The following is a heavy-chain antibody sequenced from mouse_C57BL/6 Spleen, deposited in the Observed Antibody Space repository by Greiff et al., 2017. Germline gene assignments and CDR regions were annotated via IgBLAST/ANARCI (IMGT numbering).Heavy chain of an antibody. V-gene: IGHV1-19*01. J-gene: IGHJ2*01. Sequence: EVQLQQSGPVLVKPGASVKMSCKASGYTFTDYYMNWVKQSHGKSLEWIGVINPYNGGTSYNQKFKGKATLTVDKSSSTAYMELNILTSEDSAVDDCARRGITTVVGGFDYWGQGTTLTVSS. CDR2: INPYNGGT. CDR1: GYTFTDYY. CDR3: ARRGITTVVGGFDY. D-gene: IGHD1-1*01.